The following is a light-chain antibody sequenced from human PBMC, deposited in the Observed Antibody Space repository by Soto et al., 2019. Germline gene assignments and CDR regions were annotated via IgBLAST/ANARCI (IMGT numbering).Light chain of an antibody. V-gene: IGLV2-8*01. CDR1: SSDVGYYNY. CDR2: EVN. CDR3: SSHAGRNNYVI. Sequence: QSVLTQPPSGSGSPGQSVTISCTGTSSDVGYYNYVSWYQQHPGKAPKLMIYEVNNRPSGVPDRFSGSRSGNTASLTVSGLQAEDEASYYCSSHAGRNNYVIFGGGTKLTVL. J-gene: IGLJ2*01.